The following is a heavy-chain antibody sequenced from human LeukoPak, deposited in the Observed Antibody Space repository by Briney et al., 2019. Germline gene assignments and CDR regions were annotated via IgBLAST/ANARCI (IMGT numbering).Heavy chain of an antibody. CDR3: ARVEYYDSSGVPDY. J-gene: IGHJ4*02. CDR1: GGSISSSSYY. V-gene: IGHV4-39*07. D-gene: IGHD3-22*01. Sequence: SETLSLTCTVSGGSISSSSYYWGWIRQPPGKGLEWIGSIYYSGSTYYNPSLKSRVTISVDTSKNQFSLKLSSVTAADTAVYYCARVEYYDSSGVPDYWGQGTLVTVSS. CDR2: IYYSGST.